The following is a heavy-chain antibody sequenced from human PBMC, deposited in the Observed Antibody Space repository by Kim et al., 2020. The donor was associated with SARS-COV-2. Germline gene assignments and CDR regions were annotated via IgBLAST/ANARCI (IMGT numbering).Heavy chain of an antibody. CDR2: IYSGGNT. J-gene: IGHJ1*01. CDR3: ATVVFYYDAGYFKN. V-gene: IGHV3-66*01. Sequence: GGSLRLSCAASGYTVTYSYMGWVRQAPGKGLEGVSFIYSGGNTIYADSVKGRLIISRDHSKNTLYLQMNSLRAEDTAVYYCATVVFYYDAGYFKNWGQGTLVIDSS. CDR1: GYTVTYSY. D-gene: IGHD3-22*01.